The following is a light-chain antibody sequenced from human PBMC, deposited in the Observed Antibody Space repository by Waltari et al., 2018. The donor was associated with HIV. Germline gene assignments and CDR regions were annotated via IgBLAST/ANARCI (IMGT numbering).Light chain of an antibody. Sequence: EIVLTQFPAALSVSTGERASLSCIASQSVGPNLAWYHHVSGQAPRLLISDSSNRDTGVPDRFSGSGSGTHFTLTISSLQSEDSCFYYCQSYSDGPRAFGLGTKVEV. CDR3: QSYSDGPRA. CDR2: DSS. CDR1: QSVGPN. J-gene: IGKJ1*01. V-gene: IGKV3-15*01.